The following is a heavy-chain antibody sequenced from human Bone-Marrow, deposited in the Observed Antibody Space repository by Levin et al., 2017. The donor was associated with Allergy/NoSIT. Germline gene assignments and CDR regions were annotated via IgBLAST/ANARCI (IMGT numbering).Heavy chain of an antibody. CDR2: IYSNDDK. CDR1: GFSLSTDGVG. J-gene: IGHJ4*02. CDR3: ARRFCNTTFCYGVGAY. D-gene: IGHD2/OR15-2a*01. V-gene: IGHV2-5*01. Sequence: SGPTLVKPTQTLTLTCSFSGFSLSTDGVGVAWIRQPPGKALEWLALIYSNDDKRYSPSLKRRLSVTRDTSKNQVVLTMTNMEPVDTGTYYCARRFCNTTFCYGVGAYWGQGSLVTVSS.